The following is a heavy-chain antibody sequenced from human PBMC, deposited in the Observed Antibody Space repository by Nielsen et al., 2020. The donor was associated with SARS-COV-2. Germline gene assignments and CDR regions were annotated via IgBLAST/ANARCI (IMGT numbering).Heavy chain of an antibody. CDR3: ARSTNTGMGAAPLYSLDY. Sequence: ASVKVSCKASGYTFTSYGISWVRQAPGQGLEWMGWISAYNGNTNYAQKLQGRVTMTTDTSTSTVYVELSSLRSEDTAVYYCARSTNTGMGAAPLYSLDYWGQGTLVTVSS. CDR2: ISAYNGNT. J-gene: IGHJ4*02. D-gene: IGHD1-26*01. V-gene: IGHV1-18*01. CDR1: GYTFTSYG.